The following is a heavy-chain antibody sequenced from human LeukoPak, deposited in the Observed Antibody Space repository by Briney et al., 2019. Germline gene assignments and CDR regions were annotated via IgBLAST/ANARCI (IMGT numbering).Heavy chain of an antibody. V-gene: IGHV1-2*02. D-gene: IGHD2-2*01. CDR3: ARDCSSTSCYPGMDV. J-gene: IGHJ6*02. CDR2: INPNSGGT. CDR1: GYTFTGYY. Sequence: ASVKVSCKAFGYTFTGYYMHWVRQAPGQGLEWMGWINPNSGGTNYAQKFQGRATMTRDTSISTAYMELSRLRSDDTAVYYCARDCSSTSCYPGMDVWGQGTTVTVSS.